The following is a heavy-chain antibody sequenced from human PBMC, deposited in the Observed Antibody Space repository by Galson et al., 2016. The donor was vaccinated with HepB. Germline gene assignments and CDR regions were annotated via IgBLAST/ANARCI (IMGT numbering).Heavy chain of an antibody. D-gene: IGHD2/OR15-2a*01. CDR1: GFIFRNYG. CDR2: DSMDGRRK. V-gene: IGHV3-30*03. Sequence: SLRISCAGSGFIFRNYGMHWVRQAPGKGLEWVAADSMDGRRKFYADSVKGRFTISRDNSNNMLFLQMGSLRPDDTAVYYCARRHEYCPPVGCSVDYWGQGTLVSVSS. J-gene: IGHJ4*02. CDR3: ARRHEYCPPVGCSVDY.